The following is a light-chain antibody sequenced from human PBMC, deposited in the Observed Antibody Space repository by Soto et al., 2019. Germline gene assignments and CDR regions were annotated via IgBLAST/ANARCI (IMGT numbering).Light chain of an antibody. CDR2: GAS. J-gene: IGKJ2*01. Sequence: EIVMTQSPATLSVSPGERATLSCRASQIVSSNLAWYQQKPGQAPRLLIYGASTRATRIPARFSGSRSGTEFTLTISSLQSEDFVAYYCQQYNDWPPYTFGHGNKLEIK. CDR1: QIVSSN. V-gene: IGKV3-15*01. CDR3: QQYNDWPPYT.